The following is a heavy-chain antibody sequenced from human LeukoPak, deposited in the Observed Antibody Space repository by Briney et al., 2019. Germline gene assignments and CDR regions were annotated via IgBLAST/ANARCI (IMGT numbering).Heavy chain of an antibody. CDR1: GGSTGSDY. D-gene: IGHD3-10*01. CDR3: ARDPVGLWFGELSR. J-gene: IGHJ4*02. CDR2: VYYSGVT. V-gene: IGHV4-59*12. Sequence: PSETLSLTCTVSGGSTGSDYWSWIRQPPGKGLEWIAYVYYSGVTSYNPSLKSRVTISVDTSKNQFSLKLSSVTAADTAVYYCARDPVGLWFGELSRWGQGTLVTVSS.